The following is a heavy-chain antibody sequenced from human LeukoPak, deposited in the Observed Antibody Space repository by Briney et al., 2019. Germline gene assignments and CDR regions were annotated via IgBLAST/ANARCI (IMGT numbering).Heavy chain of an antibody. J-gene: IGHJ4*02. D-gene: IGHD3-10*01. CDR1: GFTFSNAW. Sequence: GGSLRLSCAASGFTFSNAWMSWVRQAPGKGLEWVGRIKSKTDGGTTDYAAPVKGRFTISRDNSKNTLYLQMNSLRAEDTAVYYCARDPERPTENRITMVRGVMDYWGQGTLVTVSS. CDR3: ARDPERPTENRITMVRGVMDY. CDR2: IKSKTDGGTT. V-gene: IGHV3-15*01.